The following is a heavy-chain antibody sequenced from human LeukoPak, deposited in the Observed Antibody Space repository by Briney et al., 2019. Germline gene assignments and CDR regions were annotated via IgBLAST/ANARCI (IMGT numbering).Heavy chain of an antibody. CDR2: ITGSGGST. CDR1: GFTLSSYA. D-gene: IGHD6-6*01. V-gene: IGHV3-23*01. CDR3: AKSSLKYYFDS. J-gene: IGHJ4*02. Sequence: PGGSLRLSCAAAGFTLSSYAMNWVRQAPGKGLEWVSIITGSGGSTYYADSVKGRFTISRDNSKNTVYLQVNSLRAEDTAIYYCAKSSLKYYFDSWGQGTLVTVSS.